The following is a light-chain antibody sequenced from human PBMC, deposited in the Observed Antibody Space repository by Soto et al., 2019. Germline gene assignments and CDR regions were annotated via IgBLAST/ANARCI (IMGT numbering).Light chain of an antibody. CDR1: SSDVGDYNF. Sequence: QSALTQPASVSGSPGQSITISCTGTSSDVGDYNFVSWYQQHPGKAPKFMIYNVTDRPSGISNRFSGSKSGNTASLNISGLRPEDEADYYCSSYASTSPHVVFGGGTQLTVL. CDR2: NVT. J-gene: IGLJ2*01. V-gene: IGLV2-14*01. CDR3: SSYASTSPHVV.